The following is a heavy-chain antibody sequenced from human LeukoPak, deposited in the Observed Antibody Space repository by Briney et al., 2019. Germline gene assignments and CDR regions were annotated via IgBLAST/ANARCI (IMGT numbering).Heavy chain of an antibody. J-gene: IGHJ3*02. V-gene: IGHV1-18*01. Sequence: SVKVSCKASGYTFTSYGISWVRQAPGQGPEWMGWISAYNGNTKYAQQLQGRVTMTTDTSTSTAYMELRSLRSDDTAVYYCAREDLCTSGSCYKPFDIWGQGTMVTVSS. D-gene: IGHD2-2*02. CDR2: ISAYNGNT. CDR1: GYTFTSYG. CDR3: AREDLCTSGSCYKPFDI.